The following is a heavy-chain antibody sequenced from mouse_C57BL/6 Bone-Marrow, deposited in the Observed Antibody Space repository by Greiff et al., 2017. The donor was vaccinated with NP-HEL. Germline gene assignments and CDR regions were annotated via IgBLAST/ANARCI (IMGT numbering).Heavy chain of an antibody. D-gene: IGHD1-1*01. V-gene: IGHV1-19*01. CDR1: GYTFTDYY. J-gene: IGHJ1*03. CDR3: ASFITTVVARYFDV. Sequence: EVMLVESGPVLVKPGASVKMSCKASGYTFTDYYMNWVKQSHGKSLEWIGVINPYNGGTSYNQKFKGKATLTVDKSSSTAYMELNSLTSEDSAVYYCASFITTVVARYFDVWGTGTTVTVSS. CDR2: INPYNGGT.